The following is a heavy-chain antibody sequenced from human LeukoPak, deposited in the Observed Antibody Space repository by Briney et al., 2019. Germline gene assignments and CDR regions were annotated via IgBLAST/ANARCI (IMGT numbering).Heavy chain of an antibody. V-gene: IGHV3-74*01. J-gene: IGHJ6*03. CDR2: INSDGSST. CDR3: ARDESGYYYYYYMDV. Sequence: PGGSLRLSCAASGFTFSSYWMHWVRQAPGKGLVWVSRINSDGSSTSYADSVKGRFTISRDNAKNTLYLQMNSLRAEDTAVYYCARDESGYYYYYYMDVWGKGTTVTVSS. D-gene: IGHD3-3*01. CDR1: GFTFSSYW.